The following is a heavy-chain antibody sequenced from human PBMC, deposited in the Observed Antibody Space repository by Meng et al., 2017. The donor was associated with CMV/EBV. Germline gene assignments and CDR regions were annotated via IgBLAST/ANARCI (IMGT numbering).Heavy chain of an antibody. J-gene: IGHJ4*02. CDR3: ARDAAGIAAAGSDFSAY. CDR2: ISSSSSTI. D-gene: IGHD6-13*01. V-gene: IGHV3-48*04. Sequence: GGSLRLSCAASGFTFSSYSMNWVRQAPGKGLEWVSYISSSSSTIYYAGSVKGRFTISRDNAKNSLYLQMNSLRAEDTAVYYCARDAAGIAAAGSDFSAYWGQGTLVTVSS. CDR1: GFTFSSYS.